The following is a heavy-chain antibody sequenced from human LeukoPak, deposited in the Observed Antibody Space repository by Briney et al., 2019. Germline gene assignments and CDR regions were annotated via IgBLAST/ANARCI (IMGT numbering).Heavy chain of an antibody. CDR2: ISAYNGNT. D-gene: IGHD1-26*01. V-gene: IGHV1-18*01. CDR3: ARGPVVGATMRDFDY. CDR1: GYTFTSYG. J-gene: IGHJ4*02. Sequence: ASVKVSCKASGYTFTSYGISWARQAPGQGLEWMGWISAYNGNTNYAQKLQGRVTMTTDTSTSTAYMELRSLRSDDTAVYYCARGPVVGATMRDFDYWGQGTLVTVSS.